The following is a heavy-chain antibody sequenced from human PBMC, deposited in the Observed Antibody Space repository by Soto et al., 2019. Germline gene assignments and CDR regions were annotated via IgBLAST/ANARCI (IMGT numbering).Heavy chain of an antibody. V-gene: IGHV3-23*01. CDR1: GFTFSDYY. CDR3: AKRPGYWFDP. J-gene: IGHJ5*02. D-gene: IGHD3-9*01. CDR2: IIASGRST. Sequence: PXXSLRLSCAASGFTFSDYYMRWIRQAPGKGLEWVSAIIASGRSTYYADSVKGRFTISRDNSKNTLYLQMNSLRAEDTAVYYCAKRPGYWFDPWGQGTLVTVSS.